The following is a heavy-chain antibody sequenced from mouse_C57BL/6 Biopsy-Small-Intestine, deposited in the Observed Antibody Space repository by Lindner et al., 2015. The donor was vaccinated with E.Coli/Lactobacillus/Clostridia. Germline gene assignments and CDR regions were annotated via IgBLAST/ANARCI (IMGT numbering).Heavy chain of an antibody. J-gene: IGHJ4*01. V-gene: IGHV1-18*01. Sequence: SVKVSCKASGYTFTGYYMHWVRQAPGQGPEWMGRINPNGGRTIYAQKFQGRVTMTSDTFSSTVYMEVASLTPDDTAVYYCAREDSRSWYVGWLDPWGQGTLVTVSS. CDR3: AREDSRSWYVGWLDP. CDR2: INPNGGRT. D-gene: IGHD2-14*01. CDR1: GYTFTGYY.